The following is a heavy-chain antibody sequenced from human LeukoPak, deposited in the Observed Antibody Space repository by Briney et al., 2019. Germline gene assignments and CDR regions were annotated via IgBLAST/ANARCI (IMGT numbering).Heavy chain of an antibody. CDR1: GYSFTNYW. V-gene: IGHV5-51*01. Sequence: GESLKISCKGSGYSFTNYWFDWVRQMPGKGLEWMGIIYPGDSDTRYSPSFQGQVTISADKSISTAYLQWSSLRASDTAMYYCARRDGYNSLDYWGQGTLVTVSS. CDR3: ARRDGYNSLDY. CDR2: IYPGDSDT. D-gene: IGHD5-24*01. J-gene: IGHJ4*02.